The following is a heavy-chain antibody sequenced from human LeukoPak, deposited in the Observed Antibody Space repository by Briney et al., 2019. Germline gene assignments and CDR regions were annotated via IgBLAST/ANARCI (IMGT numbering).Heavy chain of an antibody. V-gene: IGHV1-69*13. CDR1: GGTFSSYA. CDR3: ARGRGNIVVVVSYFDY. D-gene: IGHD2-21*01. J-gene: IGHJ4*02. Sequence: SVKVSCKASGGTFSSYAISWVRQAPGQGLEWMGGIIPIFGTANYAQKFQGRVTITADESTSTAYMELGSLRSEDTAVYYCARGRGNIVVVVSYFDYWGQGTLVTVSS. CDR2: IIPIFGTA.